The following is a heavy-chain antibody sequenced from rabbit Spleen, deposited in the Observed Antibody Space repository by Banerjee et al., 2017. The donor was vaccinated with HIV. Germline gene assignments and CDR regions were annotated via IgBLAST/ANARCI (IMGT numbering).Heavy chain of an antibody. J-gene: IGHJ3*01. V-gene: IGHV1S40*01. D-gene: IGHD3-1*01. Sequence: QSLEESGGGLVKPGGTLTLTCKASGFTISNNYYMSWVRQAPGKGLEWIGCINTYTGKPVYATWAKGRFTISRTSSTTVTLQMTSLTAADTATYFCARDLASVVGWNFGLWGQGTLVTVS. CDR1: GFTISNNYY. CDR3: ARDLASVVGWNFGL. CDR2: INTYTGKP.